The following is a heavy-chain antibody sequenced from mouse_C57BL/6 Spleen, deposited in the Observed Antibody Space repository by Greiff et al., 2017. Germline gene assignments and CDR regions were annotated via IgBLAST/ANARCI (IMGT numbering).Heavy chain of an antibody. D-gene: IGHD2-4*01. CDR1: GYTFTSYW. J-gene: IGHJ2*01. V-gene: IGHV1-53*01. CDR3: ARSNYDYSYYFDY. Sequence: VQLQQPGTELVKPGASVKLSCKASGYTFTSYWMHWVKQRPGQGLEWIGNINPSNGGTNYNEKFKSKATLTVDKSSSTAYMQLSSLTSEDSAVYYCARSNYDYSYYFDYWGQGTTLTVSS. CDR2: INPSNGGT.